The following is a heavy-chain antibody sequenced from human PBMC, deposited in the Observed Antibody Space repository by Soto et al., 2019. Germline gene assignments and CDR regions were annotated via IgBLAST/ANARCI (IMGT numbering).Heavy chain of an antibody. CDR2: INTSGCST. J-gene: IGHJ6*02. CDR1: GYTFTSYY. CDR3: ARTGRIGFCCGGSCYSGILPGNYYGMDV. V-gene: IGHV1-46*01. D-gene: IGHD2-15*01. Sequence: GASVKVSCKASGYTFTSYYMHWVRQAPGQGLEWMGKINTSGCSTSYAQMFQGRVTMTRDTSTSTVYMELSSLISEDTAVYYCARTGRIGFCCGGSCYSGILPGNYYGMDVWGQGTTVTVSS.